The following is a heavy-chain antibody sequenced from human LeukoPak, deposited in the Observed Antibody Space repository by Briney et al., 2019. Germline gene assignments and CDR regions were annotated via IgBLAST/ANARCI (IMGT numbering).Heavy chain of an antibody. CDR3: ARDIVSGSGSLDY. CDR1: RFSFSNYW. V-gene: IGHV3-74*01. Sequence: PGGSLRLSCAASRFSFSNYWMHWVRQAPGKGLVWVSRVKSDGSNPSYADSVKGRFTNSRDNAKNMLYLQMNTLGAEDTAVYYCARDIVSGSGSLDYWGQGTLVTASS. D-gene: IGHD3-10*01. CDR2: VKSDGSNP. J-gene: IGHJ4*02.